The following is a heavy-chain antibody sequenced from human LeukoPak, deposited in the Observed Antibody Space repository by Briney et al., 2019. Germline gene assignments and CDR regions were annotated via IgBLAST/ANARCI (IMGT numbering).Heavy chain of an antibody. CDR2: ISYDGSNK. Sequence: GGSLRLSCAASGFTFSIYAMHWVSQAPGKGLEWVAVISYDGSNKYYADSVKGRFTISRDNSKNTLYLQMNSLRAEDTAVYYCARESIAVAGTKDYWGQGTLVTVSS. CDR3: ARESIAVAGTKDY. CDR1: GFTFSIYA. V-gene: IGHV3-30-3*01. J-gene: IGHJ4*02. D-gene: IGHD6-19*01.